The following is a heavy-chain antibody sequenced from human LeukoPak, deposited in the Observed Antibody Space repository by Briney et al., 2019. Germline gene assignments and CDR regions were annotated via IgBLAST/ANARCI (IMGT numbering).Heavy chain of an antibody. Sequence: GGSLRLSCAASGFIFSGYGMNLVREAPGKGLGSVSYIGSSGDTIYYADSVKGRFTISRDNAKNSLYLQMGNLRAEDTGVYYCAREITGTNGFDYWGQGTLVTVSS. CDR3: AREITGTNGFDY. CDR1: GFIFSGYG. J-gene: IGHJ4*02. V-gene: IGHV3-48*03. D-gene: IGHD1-7*01. CDR2: IGSSGDTI.